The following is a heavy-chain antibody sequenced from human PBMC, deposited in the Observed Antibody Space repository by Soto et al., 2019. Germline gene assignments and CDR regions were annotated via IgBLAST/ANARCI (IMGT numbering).Heavy chain of an antibody. D-gene: IGHD3-3*01. CDR1: GYSFTGLD. CDR2: MEPSSGRT. Sequence: QVQLVQSGAEARVPGASVKVSCKASGYSFTGLDINWVRQTTGQGLEWMGWMEPSSGRTGYAQKCQGRVTMTRDTSINTAYMELSSLTSDDTAFYYCARSVAFWSGNEPNNWFDPWGQGTLVTVSS. J-gene: IGHJ5*02. V-gene: IGHV1-8*01. CDR3: ARSVAFWSGNEPNNWFDP.